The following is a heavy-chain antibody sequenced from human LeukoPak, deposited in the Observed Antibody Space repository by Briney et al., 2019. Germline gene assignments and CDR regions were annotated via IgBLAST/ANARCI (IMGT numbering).Heavy chain of an antibody. CDR2: MNGEGTTI. V-gene: IGHV3-74*01. D-gene: IGHD1-7*01. CDR3: ATARNFRFEY. Sequence: GGSLRLSCATSGLTFRTTWMHWVRQAPGKGLMWVSRMNGEGTTIDYADSVKGRFTVSRDYAKNTLLLQMNNLRTEDTALYFCATARNFRFEYWGQGSLVIVSA. CDR1: GLTFRTTW. J-gene: IGHJ4*02.